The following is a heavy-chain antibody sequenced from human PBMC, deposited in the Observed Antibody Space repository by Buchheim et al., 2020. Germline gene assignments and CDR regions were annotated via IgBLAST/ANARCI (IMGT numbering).Heavy chain of an antibody. J-gene: IGHJ4*02. D-gene: IGHD1-26*01. V-gene: IGHV3-7*01. CDR1: GFIFDNFW. CDR3: AVGAHY. Sequence: DVQLVESGGGLVQSGGSLRLSCEASGFIFDNFWMTWVRQAPGKGLEWVASIAGDGGKIYYGDAVKGRFTISRDNSETTLFLQMDDLRSDDTAVYYCAVGAHYWGQGT. CDR2: IAGDGGKI.